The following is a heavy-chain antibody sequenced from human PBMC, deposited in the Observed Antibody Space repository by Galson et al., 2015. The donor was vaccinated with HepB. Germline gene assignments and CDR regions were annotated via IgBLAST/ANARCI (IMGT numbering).Heavy chain of an antibody. CDR1: GDSVSSNSAA. CDR2: TYYRSKWYN. V-gene: IGHV6-1*01. CDR3: ARGTYSGSYYGWFDY. J-gene: IGHJ4*02. D-gene: IGHD1-26*01. Sequence: CAISGDSVSSNSAAWNWIRQSPSRGLEWLGRTYYRSKWYNDYAVSVKSRITINPDTSKNQFSLQLSSVTAADTAVYSCARGTYSGSYYGWFDYWGQGTLVTVSS.